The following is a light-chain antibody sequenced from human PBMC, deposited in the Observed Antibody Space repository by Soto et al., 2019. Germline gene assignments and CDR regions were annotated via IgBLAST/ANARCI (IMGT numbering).Light chain of an antibody. Sequence: SALTQPASVSGSPGQSIAISCTGTSSDVGTYNYVSWYQQHPGKAPKLIIYDVTNRPSGVSSRFSGSKSGNTASLTISGLQAEDEADYYCTSYRSTTLFVFGTGTKVTVL. J-gene: IGLJ1*01. CDR1: SSDVGTYNY. V-gene: IGLV2-14*03. CDR2: DVT. CDR3: TSYRSTTLFV.